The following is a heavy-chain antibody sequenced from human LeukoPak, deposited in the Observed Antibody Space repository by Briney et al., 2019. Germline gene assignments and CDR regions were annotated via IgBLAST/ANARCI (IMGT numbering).Heavy chain of an antibody. V-gene: IGHV3-30*18. D-gene: IGHD6-19*01. Sequence: GRSLRLSCAASGFTFSTYGMHWVRQAPGKGLEWVAVLSYDGSEKYYADSVKGRCTISRDNSKNTVYLQMNSLRDEDKAVYYCAKSSSGWYGGFDYWGQGTLVTVSS. J-gene: IGHJ4*02. CDR3: AKSSSGWYGGFDY. CDR1: GFTFSTYG. CDR2: LSYDGSEK.